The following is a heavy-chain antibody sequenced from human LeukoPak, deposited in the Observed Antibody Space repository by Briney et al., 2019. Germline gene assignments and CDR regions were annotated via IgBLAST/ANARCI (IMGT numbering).Heavy chain of an antibody. CDR3: AREWDTYYYDSSGYYSTTRYFDY. D-gene: IGHD3-22*01. CDR2: VYHSGST. Sequence: SETLSLTCAVYGGSFSGYYWSWVRQPPGKGLEWIGTVYHSGSTYYNPSLRSRVTISVEASKNQFSLKVRSMTAADTAVYYCAREWDTYYYDSSGYYSTTRYFDYWGQGTLVTVSS. V-gene: IGHV4-34*01. CDR1: GGSFSGYY. J-gene: IGHJ4*02.